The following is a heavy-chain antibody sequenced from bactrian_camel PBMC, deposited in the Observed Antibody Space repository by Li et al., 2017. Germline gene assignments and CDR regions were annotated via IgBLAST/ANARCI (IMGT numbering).Heavy chain of an antibody. D-gene: IGHD5*01. CDR3: AVRVGGLCDLNPLWYHD. V-gene: IGHV3S63*01. CDR2: IHTGNLST. J-gene: IGHJ4*01. Sequence: HVQLVESGGGSVQAGGSLRLSCAARGYTDDTYCMGWFRRPPGKEREGIARIHTGNLSTHYADSVKGRFTITRHNLQNIVYLQMDNLKPEDTAMYYCAVRVGGLCDLNPLWYHDWGQGTQVTVS. CDR1: GYTDDTYC.